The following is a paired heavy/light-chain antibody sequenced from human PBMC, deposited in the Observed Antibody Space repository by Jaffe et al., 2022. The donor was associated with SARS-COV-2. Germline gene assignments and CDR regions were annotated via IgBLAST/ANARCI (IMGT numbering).Heavy chain of an antibody. D-gene: IGHD6-13*01. CDR1: GDSISSSNW. V-gene: IGHV4-4*02. Sequence: QVQLQESGPGLVKPSGTLSLTCAVSGDSISSSNWWSWVRQPPGKGLEWIGEIYHNGSTNYNPSLKSRVTISVDKSKNQFSLILSSVTAADTAVYYCATIAVVGQDFDYWGPGALVTVSS. J-gene: IGHJ4*02. CDR3: ATIAVVGQDFDY. CDR2: IYHNGST.
Light chain of an antibody. Sequence: DIVMTQSPLSLPVTPGEPASISCRSSQSLLHSNGYNYLDWYLQKPGQSPQLLIYLGSNQASGVPDRFSGSGSGTDFTLKISRVEAEDVGVYYCMQSLQTPWTFGQGTKVEIK. V-gene: IGKV2-28*01. CDR2: LGS. CDR1: QSLLHSNGYNY. J-gene: IGKJ1*01. CDR3: MQSLQTPWT.